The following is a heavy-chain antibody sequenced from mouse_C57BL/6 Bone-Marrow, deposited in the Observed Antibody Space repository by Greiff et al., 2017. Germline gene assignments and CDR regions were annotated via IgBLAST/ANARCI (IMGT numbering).Heavy chain of an antibody. CDR3: ASYGNYGY. D-gene: IGHD2-1*01. V-gene: IGHV5-6*02. CDR2: ISSGGSYT. Sequence: DVMLVESGGDLVKPGGSLKLSCAASGFTFSSYGMSWVRQTPDKRLEWVATISSGGSYTYYPDSVKGRFTISRDNAKNTLYLQMSSLKSEDTAMYYCASYGNYGYWGQGTTLTVSS. CDR1: GFTFSSYG. J-gene: IGHJ2*01.